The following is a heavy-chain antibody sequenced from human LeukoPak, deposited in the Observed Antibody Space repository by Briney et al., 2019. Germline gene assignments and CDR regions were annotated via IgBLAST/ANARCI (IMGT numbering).Heavy chain of an antibody. D-gene: IGHD4-17*01. CDR2: IWYDGSNK. CDR3: ATSPPGSYGLDY. V-gene: IGHV3-33*01. Sequence: GGSLRLSCAASGFTFSSYGMHWVRQAPGKGLEWVAVIWYDGSNKYYADSVKGRFTISRDNSKNTLYLQVNSLRAEDTAVYYCATSPPGSYGLDYWGQGTLVTVSS. CDR1: GFTFSSYG. J-gene: IGHJ4*02.